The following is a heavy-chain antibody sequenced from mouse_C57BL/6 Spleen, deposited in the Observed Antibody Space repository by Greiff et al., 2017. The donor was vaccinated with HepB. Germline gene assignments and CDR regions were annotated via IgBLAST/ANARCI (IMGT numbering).Heavy chain of an antibody. CDR2: ISNGGGST. CDR3: ARRYYDYPYYAMDY. CDR1: GFTFSDYY. J-gene: IGHJ4*01. D-gene: IGHD2-4*01. V-gene: IGHV5-12*01. Sequence: DVMLVESGGGLVQPGGSLKLSCAASGFTFSDYYMYWVRQTPEKRLEWVAYISNGGGSTYYPDTVKGRFTISRDNANNTLYLQMSRLKSEDTAMYYCARRYYDYPYYAMDYWGQGTSVTVSS.